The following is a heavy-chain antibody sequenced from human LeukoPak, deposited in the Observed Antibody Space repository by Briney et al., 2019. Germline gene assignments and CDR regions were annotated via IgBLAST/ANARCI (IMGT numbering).Heavy chain of an antibody. Sequence: GASVKVSCKASGGTFSSYTISRVRQAPGQGLEWMGRIIPILGIANYAQKFQGRVTITADKSTSTAYMELSSLRSEDTAVYYCATRYSSSSYYFDYWGQGTLVTVSS. V-gene: IGHV1-69*02. CDR1: GGTFSSYT. D-gene: IGHD6-13*01. CDR2: IIPILGIA. CDR3: ATRYSSSSYYFDY. J-gene: IGHJ4*02.